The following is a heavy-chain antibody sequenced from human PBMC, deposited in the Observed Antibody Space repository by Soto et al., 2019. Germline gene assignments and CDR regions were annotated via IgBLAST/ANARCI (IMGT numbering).Heavy chain of an antibody. D-gene: IGHD2-2*01. J-gene: IGHJ4*02. CDR2: ISGRAGNT. Sequence: GGSLRLSYAASGFTFSSYTMTLVRQAPGKGLEWVSVISGRAGNTYYADSVKGRFTISRDNSKNTLYLHMSSLRAEDTAVYYCAKDRYCSSTSCSSLDCWGQGALVTVSS. CDR1: GFTFSSYT. CDR3: AKDRYCSSTSCSSLDC. V-gene: IGHV3-23*01.